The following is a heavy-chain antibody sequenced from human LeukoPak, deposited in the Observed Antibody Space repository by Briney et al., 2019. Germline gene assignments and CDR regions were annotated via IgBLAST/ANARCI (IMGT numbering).Heavy chain of an antibody. CDR2: IYPGESDT. CDR3: ARQLTIFGGMDV. CDR1: GFSFTSYW. V-gene: IGHV5-51*01. J-gene: IGHJ6*03. D-gene: IGHD3-3*01. Sequence: ESLKISCKGSGFSFTSYWVGWVRQMPGNGVEWMGIIYPGESDTRYSPSFQGQVTISADKSISTAYLQWSSLKAADTAMYYCARQLTIFGGMDVWGKGTTVTVSS.